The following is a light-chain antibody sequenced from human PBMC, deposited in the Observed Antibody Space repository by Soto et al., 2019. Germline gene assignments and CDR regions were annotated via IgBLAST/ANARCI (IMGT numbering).Light chain of an antibody. CDR3: HQLDNYPNT. V-gene: IGKV1-9*01. Sequence: IQLTQSPSSLSASVGERATITWRAKRLINNYLTYYRQKPCKAPKLLIYSASTLQSGIPSMFSGRGSVTDVTLTICSLLPEDFATYYSHQLDNYPNTFDQGTRLDNK. CDR2: SAS. J-gene: IGKJ5*01. CDR1: RLINNY.